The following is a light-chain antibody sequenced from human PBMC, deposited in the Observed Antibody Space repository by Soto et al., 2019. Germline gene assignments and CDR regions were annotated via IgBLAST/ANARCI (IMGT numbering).Light chain of an antibody. CDR3: QQYNNWPRRT. CDR2: GAS. CDR1: QSVSSN. J-gene: IGKJ4*01. Sequence: EEGMSQSPATHSIYPGERATLSCRASQSVSSNLAWYQQKPGQAPRLLIYGASTRATGIPARFSGSGSGTEFTLTISSLQFEDFAVYYCQQYNNWPRRTFGGGXKVDIK. V-gene: IGKV3-15*01.